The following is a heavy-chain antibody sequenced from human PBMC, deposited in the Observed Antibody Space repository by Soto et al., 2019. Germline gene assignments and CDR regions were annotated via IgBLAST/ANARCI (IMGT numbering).Heavy chain of an antibody. CDR2: IYYSGST. CDR1: GGSISSSSYY. Sequence: PSETLSLTCTVSGGSISSSSYYWGWIRQPPGKGLEWIGSIYYSGSTYYNPSLKSRVTISVDTSKNQFSLKLSSVTAADTAVYYCASYVLRYFDWSQFWFDPWGQGTLVTVSS. J-gene: IGHJ5*02. D-gene: IGHD3-9*01. V-gene: IGHV4-39*01. CDR3: ASYVLRYFDWSQFWFDP.